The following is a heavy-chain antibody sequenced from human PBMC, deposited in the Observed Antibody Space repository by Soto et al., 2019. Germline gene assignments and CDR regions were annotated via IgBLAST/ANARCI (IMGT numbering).Heavy chain of an antibody. D-gene: IGHD5-18*01. J-gene: IGHJ6*02. CDR1: GGTFSSYA. CDR3: AREGYSYGYDYYYYGMDV. Sequence: ASVKVSCKASGGTFSSYAISWVRQAPGQGLEWMGGIIPIFGTANYAQKFQGRVTITADKSTSTAYMELSSLRSEGTAVYYCAREGYSYGYDYYYYGMDVWGQGTTVTVS. V-gene: IGHV1-69*06. CDR2: IIPIFGTA.